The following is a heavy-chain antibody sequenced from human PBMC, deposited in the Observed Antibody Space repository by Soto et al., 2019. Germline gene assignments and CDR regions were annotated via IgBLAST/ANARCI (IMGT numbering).Heavy chain of an antibody. J-gene: IGHJ3*02. CDR3: AAVVRGYCSSTSCYGAFDI. CDR2: IVVGSGNT. V-gene: IGHV1-58*01. CDR1: GFTFTSSA. D-gene: IGHD2-2*01. Sequence: SVKVSCKASGFTFTSSAVQWVRQARGQRLEWIGWIVVGSGNTNYAQKFQERVTITRDMSTSTAYMELSSLRSEDTAVYYCAAVVRGYCSSTSCYGAFDIWGQGTMVTVSS.